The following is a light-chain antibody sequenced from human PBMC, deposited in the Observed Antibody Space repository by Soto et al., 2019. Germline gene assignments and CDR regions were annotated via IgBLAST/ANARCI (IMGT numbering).Light chain of an antibody. V-gene: IGLV1-44*01. Sequence: QSVLTQPPSASGTPGQRVTISCSGSVSSIGTNTVNWYRQLPGTAPKLLIYDNNQRPSGVPDRFSGSKSGTSASLGISGLQSEDEADYYCAAWDGSLNNVLFGGGTKLTVL. CDR3: AAWDGSLNNVL. CDR1: VSSIGTNT. J-gene: IGLJ2*01. CDR2: DNN.